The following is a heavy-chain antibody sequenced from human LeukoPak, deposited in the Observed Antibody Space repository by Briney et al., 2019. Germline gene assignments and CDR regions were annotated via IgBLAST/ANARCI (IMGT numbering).Heavy chain of an antibody. CDR3: ARQVWAPHSSGWLDPFPFDY. CDR1: GYSFTSYW. CDR2: IYPGDSDT. J-gene: IGHJ4*02. V-gene: IGHV5-51*01. Sequence: GESLKISCKGSGYSFTSYWIGWVRQMPGKGLEWMGIIYPGDSDTRYSPSFQGQVTISADKSISTAYLQWSSLKASDTAMYYCARQVWAPHSSGWLDPFPFDYWGQGTLVTVSS. D-gene: IGHD6-19*01.